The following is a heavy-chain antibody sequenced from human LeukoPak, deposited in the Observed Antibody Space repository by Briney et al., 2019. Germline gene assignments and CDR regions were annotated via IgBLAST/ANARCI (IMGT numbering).Heavy chain of an antibody. J-gene: IGHJ4*02. CDR3: ARGDYDYGVMGAAHFDY. V-gene: IGHV4-61*02. D-gene: IGHD4-17*01. CDR2: IYTSGST. CDR1: GGSISSGSYY. Sequence: SQTLSLTCSVSGGSISSGSYYWSWLRQPAGKGLEWIGRIYTSGSTKYNPSLKSRVTISVDTSKNQFSLKLNSVTAADTAVYYCARGDYDYGVMGAAHFDYWGQGTLVTVSS.